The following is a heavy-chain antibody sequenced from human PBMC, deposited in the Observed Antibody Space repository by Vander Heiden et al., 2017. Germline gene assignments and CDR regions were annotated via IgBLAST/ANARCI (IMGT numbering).Heavy chain of an antibody. CDR2: IYVGDSDT. CDR3: ARRPGEISGSYNDY. D-gene: IGHD3-10*01. J-gene: IGHJ4*02. Sequence: VQLVQSGAEVKKPGESLKISCKASGYNFINFWIAWVRQTPEKGLEWMGMIYVGDSDTRYSPSFQGQVTISADKSISTAYLQWSSLRAADTAIYYCARRPGEISGSYNDYWGQGTLVTVSS. V-gene: IGHV5-51*03. CDR1: GYNFINFW.